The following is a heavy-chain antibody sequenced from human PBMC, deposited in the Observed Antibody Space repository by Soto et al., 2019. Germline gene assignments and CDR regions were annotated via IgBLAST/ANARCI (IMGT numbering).Heavy chain of an antibody. CDR3: ASNSYRYIFYDY. CDR1: GDSISSGDYY. J-gene: IGHJ4*02. Sequence: QVQLQESGAGLVKPSQTLSLTCTVSGDSISSGDYYWSWIRQPPGKGLEWIGYIYYSGSTYCNPSLKSRVTISVDTSKNQFSLKLSSVTAADTAVYYCASNSYRYIFYDYWGQGTLVTVSS. CDR2: IYYSGST. D-gene: IGHD5-18*01. V-gene: IGHV4-30-4*01.